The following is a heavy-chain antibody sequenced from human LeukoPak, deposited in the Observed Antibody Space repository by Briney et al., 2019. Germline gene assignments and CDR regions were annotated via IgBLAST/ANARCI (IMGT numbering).Heavy chain of an antibody. CDR2: LWYDGRKE. V-gene: IGHV3-33*08. CDR3: ARDSRDLTVTATEFDY. Sequence: GGSLRLSCAASGFTFSSYEMNWVGQAPGKGLEGVAVLWYDGRKEDYADSVKRRFTISRDNSKNTLYLQMNSLRVEDTAMYYCARDSRDLTVTATEFDYWGQGTLVTVSS. CDR1: GFTFSSYE. J-gene: IGHJ4*02. D-gene: IGHD4-17*01.